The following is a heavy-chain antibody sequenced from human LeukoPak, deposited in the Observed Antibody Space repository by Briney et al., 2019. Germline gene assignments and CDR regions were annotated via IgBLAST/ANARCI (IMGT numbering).Heavy chain of an antibody. CDR1: GYTFTSYY. Sequence: ASVKVSCKASGYTFTSYYMHWVRQAPGQGLEWMGIINPSGGSTSYAQKFQGRVTMTRDTSTSTVYMELSSLRSEDTAVYYCARVTYCDFWSGPGYFDYWGQGTLVTVSS. J-gene: IGHJ4*02. D-gene: IGHD3-3*01. CDR2: INPSGGST. V-gene: IGHV1-46*01. CDR3: ARVTYCDFWSGPGYFDY.